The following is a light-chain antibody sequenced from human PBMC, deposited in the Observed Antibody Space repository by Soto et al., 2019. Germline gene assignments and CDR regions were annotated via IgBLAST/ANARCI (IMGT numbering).Light chain of an antibody. CDR3: AVWDDSLNGPV. CDR2: YDD. CDR1: RSNIGDNA. V-gene: IGLV1-36*01. J-gene: IGLJ2*01. Sequence: QSVLTQPPSVSEAPGQRVTISCSGSRSNIGDNAVNWYQQLPGKAPKLLIYYDDLLPSGVSDRFSGSKSGTSASLAISGLQSEDEADYYCAVWDDSLNGPVFAGGTKLTVL.